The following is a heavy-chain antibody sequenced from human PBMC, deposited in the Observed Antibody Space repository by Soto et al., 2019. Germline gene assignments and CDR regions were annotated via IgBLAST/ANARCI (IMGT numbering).Heavy chain of an antibody. D-gene: IGHD2-2*01. V-gene: IGHV3-30*05. CDR2: ISYDGSNK. J-gene: IGHJ4*02. CDR3: ARDCRTSCYDY. CDR1: GFTFSSYG. Sequence: PGGSLRLSCAASGFTFSSYGMHWVRQAPGKGLEWVAVISYDGSNKYYADSVKGRFTISRDNAKNSLYLQMNSLRAEGTAVYYCARDCRTSCYDYWGQGPLVTVSS.